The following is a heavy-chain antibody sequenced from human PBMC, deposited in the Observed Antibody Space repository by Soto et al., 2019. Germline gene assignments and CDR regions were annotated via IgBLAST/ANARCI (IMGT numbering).Heavy chain of an antibody. D-gene: IGHD4-17*01. CDR2: IYYSGST. CDR3: ANSYGDYVSY. J-gene: IGHJ4*02. V-gene: IGHV4-39*01. CDR1: GGSISSSTYY. Sequence: SETLSLTCTVSGGSISSSTYYWGWIRPPPGKGLEWIGSIYYSGSTYYDPSLKSRVTISVDTSKNQFSLKLSSVTAADTAVYYCANSYGDYVSYWGQGTLVTVSS.